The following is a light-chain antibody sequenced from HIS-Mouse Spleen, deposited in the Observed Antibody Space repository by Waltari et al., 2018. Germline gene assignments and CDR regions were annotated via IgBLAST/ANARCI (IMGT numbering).Light chain of an antibody. V-gene: IGKV1D-8*02. CDR3: QQYYSFPYT. CDR1: HVISSY. J-gene: IGKJ2*01. CDR2: AAS. Sequence: AIWMTQSPSLLPASTGDRVTISCRMSHVISSYLAWYQQKPGKAPELLIYAASTLQSGVPSRFSGSGSGTDFTLTISCLQSEDFATYYCQQYYSFPYTFGQGTKLEIK.